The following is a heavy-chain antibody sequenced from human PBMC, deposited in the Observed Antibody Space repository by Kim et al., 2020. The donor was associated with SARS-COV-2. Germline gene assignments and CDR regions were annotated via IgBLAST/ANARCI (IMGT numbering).Heavy chain of an antibody. CDR2: AQKYDT. D-gene: IGHD1-7*01. V-gene: IGHV3-72*01. J-gene: IGHJ4*02. Sequence: AQKYDTQYAPSLGGRFTISRDDSKNLLFLQMNNLMPEDTAVYYCGELPPGYWGQGTLVTVSS. CDR3: GELPPGY.